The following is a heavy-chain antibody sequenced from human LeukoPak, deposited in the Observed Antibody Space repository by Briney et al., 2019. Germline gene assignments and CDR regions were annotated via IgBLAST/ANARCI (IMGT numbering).Heavy chain of an antibody. V-gene: IGHV3-9*01. Sequence: GGSLRLSCAASGFTFDDYAMHWVRQAPGKGLEWVSGISWNSGSIGYADSVKGRFTISRDNAKNSLYLQMNSLRAEDTALYYCAKDFAPNYYDSSGLLKDWGQGTLVTVSS. D-gene: IGHD3-22*01. J-gene: IGHJ4*02. CDR1: GFTFDDYA. CDR2: ISWNSGSI. CDR3: AKDFAPNYYDSSGLLKD.